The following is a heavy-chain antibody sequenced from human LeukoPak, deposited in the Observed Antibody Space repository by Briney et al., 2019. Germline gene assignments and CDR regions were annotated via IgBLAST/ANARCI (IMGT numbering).Heavy chain of an antibody. D-gene: IGHD6-19*01. CDR1: GYTFTSYD. Sequence: ASVKVSCKASGYTFTSYDINWVRQATGQGLEWMGWMNPNSGNTGYAQKFQGRVTMTRNTSISTAYMELSSLRSEDTAVYYCCLAQYSSGCYDAFDIWGQGTMVTVSS. CDR2: MNPNSGNT. J-gene: IGHJ3*02. CDR3: CLAQYSSGCYDAFDI. V-gene: IGHV1-8*01.